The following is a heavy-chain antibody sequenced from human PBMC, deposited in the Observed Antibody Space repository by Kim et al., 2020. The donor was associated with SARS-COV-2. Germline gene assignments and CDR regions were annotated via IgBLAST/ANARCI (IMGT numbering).Heavy chain of an antibody. CDR2: INAGNGNT. D-gene: IGHD6-13*01. Sequence: ASVKVSCKASGYTFTSYAMHWVRQAPGQRLEWMGWINAGNGNTKYSQKFQGRVTITRDTSASTAYMELSSLRSEDTAVYYCARDGGIAPHANWFDPWGQGTLVTVSS. V-gene: IGHV1-3*01. CDR1: GYTFTSYA. CDR3: ARDGGIAPHANWFDP. J-gene: IGHJ5*02.